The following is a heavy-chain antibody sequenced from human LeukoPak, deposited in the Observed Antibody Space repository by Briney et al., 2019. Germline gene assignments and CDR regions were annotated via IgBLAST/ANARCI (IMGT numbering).Heavy chain of an antibody. Sequence: PGRSLRLSCAASGFTFSSYAMHWVRQAPGKGLEWVAVISSDGSNKYYADSMKGRFTISRDNSKNTLYLQMNSLRGEDTAVYYCTRWCIACPFDYWGQGTLVTVSS. V-gene: IGHV3-30*04. J-gene: IGHJ4*02. CDR1: GFTFSSYA. CDR2: ISSDGSNK. D-gene: IGHD2-8*01. CDR3: TRWCIACPFDY.